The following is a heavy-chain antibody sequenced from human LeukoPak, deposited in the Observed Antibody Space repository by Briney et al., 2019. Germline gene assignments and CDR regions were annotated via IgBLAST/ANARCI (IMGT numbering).Heavy chain of an antibody. V-gene: IGHV1-69*02. D-gene: IGHD2-15*01. CDR1: GYTSTSYY. CDR2: IIPSLGRS. J-gene: IGHJ4*02. Sequence: SVKVSFKASGYTSTSYYMHWVRQAPRQGLEWVGRIIPSLGRSDYAPKFQGRVSITADKSAATAYMELSSLISEDTAVYYCATVGYCSGPICYGAVDDWGQGTPVTVSS. CDR3: ATVGYCSGPICYGAVDD.